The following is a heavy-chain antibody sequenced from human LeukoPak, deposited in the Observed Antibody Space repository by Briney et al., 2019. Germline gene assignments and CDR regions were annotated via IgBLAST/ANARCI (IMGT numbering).Heavy chain of an antibody. CDR2: NYYSGST. J-gene: IGHJ4*02. Sequence: KPSETLSLTCTVSGGSISSSSYYWGWIRQPPGEVLEWIGSNYYSGSTYYNPSLKSRVTISVDTSKNQFSLKLSSVTAADTAVYYCARQYYYDSSGYYPFDYWGQGTLVSVSS. V-gene: IGHV4-39*01. CDR1: GGSISSSSYY. D-gene: IGHD3-22*01. CDR3: ARQYYYDSSGYYPFDY.